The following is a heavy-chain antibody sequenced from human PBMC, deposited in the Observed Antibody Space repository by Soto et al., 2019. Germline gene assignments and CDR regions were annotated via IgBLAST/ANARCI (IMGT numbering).Heavy chain of an antibody. CDR3: AIYRYDGEPSWYFDL. D-gene: IGHD3-16*02. CDR2: INPNSGGT. V-gene: IGHV1-2*02. CDR1: GYTFTGYY. J-gene: IGHJ2*01. Sequence: QVQLVQSGAEVKKPGASVKVSCKASGYTFTGYYMHWVRQAPGQGLEWMGWINPNSGGTNYAQKFQGRVTMTRDTSISTDYMELSRLRSDDTAVYYCAIYRYDGEPSWYFDLWGRGTLVTVSS.